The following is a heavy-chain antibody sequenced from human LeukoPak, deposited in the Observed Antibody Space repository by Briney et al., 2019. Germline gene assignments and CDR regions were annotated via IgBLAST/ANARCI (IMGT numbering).Heavy chain of an antibody. CDR2: INHSGST. CDR3: ARGNYYDSSGYYGY. Sequence: SETLSLTCGVYGGSFSGYYWSWIRQPPGKGLEWIGEINHSGSTNYNPSLRSRVTISVDTSKNQFSLKLSSVAAADTAVYYCARGNYYDSSGYYGYWGQGTLVTVSS. J-gene: IGHJ4*02. D-gene: IGHD3-22*01. V-gene: IGHV4-34*01. CDR1: GGSFSGYY.